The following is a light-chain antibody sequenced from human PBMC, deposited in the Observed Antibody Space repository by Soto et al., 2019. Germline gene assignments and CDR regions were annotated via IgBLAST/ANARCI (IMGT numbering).Light chain of an antibody. CDR2: QVV. Sequence: ALTQPPSASGSPGQSVTISCTGTKNDIGVYDFVSWYQHHPGKAPRLIIYQVVQRPSGVPDRFSGSKSGNTASLTVSGLQAADEADYFCKSYAGSNTYVFGSGTKVTVL. CDR3: KSYAGSNTYV. V-gene: IGLV2-8*01. J-gene: IGLJ1*01. CDR1: KNDIGVYDF.